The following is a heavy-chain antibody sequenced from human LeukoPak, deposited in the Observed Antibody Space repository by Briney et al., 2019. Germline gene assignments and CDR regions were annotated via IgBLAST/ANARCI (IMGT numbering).Heavy chain of an antibody. CDR1: GFSFSNYA. D-gene: IGHD1-1*01. CDR3: VTIKGATNDRIPPDAFDF. CDR2: ISGAGGNT. Sequence: PGGSLRLSCAASGFSFSNYAMSWVRQAPGKGLQWVSSISGAGGNTYYADSVKGRFIISRDNSKNTLFLQMKGLRVEDTALYYCVTIKGATNDRIPPDAFDFWGQGTKVTASS. J-gene: IGHJ3*01. V-gene: IGHV3-23*01.